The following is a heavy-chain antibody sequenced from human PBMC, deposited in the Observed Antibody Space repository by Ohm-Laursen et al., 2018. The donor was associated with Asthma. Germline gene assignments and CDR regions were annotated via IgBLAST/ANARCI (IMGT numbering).Heavy chain of an antibody. V-gene: IGHV3-33*01. CDR2: IWYDGTNK. Sequence: SLRLSCAASGFTFSSYAMHWVRQAPGKGLEWVAVIWYDGTNKYFADSVKGRFTISRDNSKNTLYLQMNSLRAEDTAVYYCARDGIVVVPAASVYFDYWGQGTLVTVSS. CDR3: ARDGIVVVPAASVYFDY. D-gene: IGHD2-2*01. J-gene: IGHJ4*02. CDR1: GFTFSSYA.